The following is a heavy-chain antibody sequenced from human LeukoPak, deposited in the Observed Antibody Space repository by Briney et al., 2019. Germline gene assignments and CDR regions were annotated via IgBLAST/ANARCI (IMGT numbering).Heavy chain of an antibody. J-gene: IGHJ3*01. CDR3: ARDIELST. CDR1: GFTFSISA. V-gene: IGHV3-23*01. D-gene: IGHD1-7*01. Sequence: GGSLRLSCAASGFTFSISAMTWVRQAPGKGLEWVALINYSGSNAYYADSVRGRFTISRDSSKSMLYLQMDSLRAEDTAIYYCARDIELSTWGQGTMVSV. CDR2: INYSGSNA.